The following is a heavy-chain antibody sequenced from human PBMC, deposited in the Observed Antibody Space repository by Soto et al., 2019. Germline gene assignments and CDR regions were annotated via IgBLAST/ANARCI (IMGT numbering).Heavy chain of an antibody. Sequence: GGSLRLSYAASGFTFSSYAMSWVLQAPRKGLEWVSAISGSGGSTYYADSVKGRFTISRDNAKNSLYLQMNSLRGEDTAVYFCARAPAPGTVDYWGQGTLVTVSS. D-gene: IGHD6-13*01. CDR3: ARAPAPGTVDY. CDR1: GFTFSSYA. V-gene: IGHV3-23*01. CDR2: ISGSGGST. J-gene: IGHJ4*02.